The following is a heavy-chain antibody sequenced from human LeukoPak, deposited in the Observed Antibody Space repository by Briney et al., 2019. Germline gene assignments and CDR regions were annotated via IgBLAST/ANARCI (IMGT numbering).Heavy chain of an antibody. J-gene: IGHJ4*02. D-gene: IGHD3-22*01. CDR1: GDSMNSLDL. CDR2: MYLSGTT. V-gene: IGHV4-4*02. CDR3: AGLVGRYSSGLYYYYFDY. Sequence: TETLSLTCTVSGDSMNSLDLWSWVRQPPGKGLEWIGEMYLSGTTHSNPSVKSRVTISIDKSKNQFFLNLSSVTAADTAVYYCAGLVGRYSSGLYYYYFDYWGQGTLVTVSS.